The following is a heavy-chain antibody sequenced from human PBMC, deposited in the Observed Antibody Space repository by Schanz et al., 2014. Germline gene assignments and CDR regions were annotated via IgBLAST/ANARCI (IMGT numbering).Heavy chain of an antibody. J-gene: IGHJ4*02. CDR3: ARDLLVSHYDFWSGNDY. V-gene: IGHV3-23*04. CDR1: GFSFSIFA. CDR2: ISGSGGDT. D-gene: IGHD3-3*01. Sequence: VQLVESGGGVVQPGRSLRLSCSASGFSFSIFAMTWVRQAPGQGLEWVSTISGSGGDTYPADSVKGRFTISRDNSKNTLYLQMNSLRADDTAVYYCARDLLVSHYDFWSGNDYWGQGTLVTVSS.